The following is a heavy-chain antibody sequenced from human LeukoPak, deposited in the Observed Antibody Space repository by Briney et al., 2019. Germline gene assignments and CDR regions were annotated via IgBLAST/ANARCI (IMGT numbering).Heavy chain of an antibody. CDR3: ASVLYCGADCYSGRYFFDY. CDR1: GYTFTSYD. J-gene: IGHJ4*02. D-gene: IGHD2-21*02. V-gene: IGHV1-46*01. CDR2: INPSGDST. Sequence: ASVKVSFKASGYTFTSYDMHWVRQAPGQGLEGMGIINPSGDSTSYAQKFQGSVTMTRDTSTSTVYMDLSSLRSEDTAVYYCASVLYCGADCYSGRYFFDYWGQGTLVTVSS.